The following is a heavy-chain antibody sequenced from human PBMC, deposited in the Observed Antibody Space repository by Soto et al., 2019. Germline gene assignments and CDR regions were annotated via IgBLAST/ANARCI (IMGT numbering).Heavy chain of an antibody. D-gene: IGHD2-2*01. J-gene: IGHJ6*02. CDR1: GFTFSSYS. CDR3: ARDPPNIVVVPAAPQWGDYYYYGMDV. V-gene: IGHV3-21*01. CDR2: ISSSSSYI. Sequence: GGSLRLSCAASGFTFSSYSMNWVRPAPGKGLEWVSSISSSSSYIYYADSVKGRFTISRDNAKNSLYLQMNSLRAEDTAVYYCARDPPNIVVVPAAPQWGDYYYYGMDVWGQGTTVTVSS.